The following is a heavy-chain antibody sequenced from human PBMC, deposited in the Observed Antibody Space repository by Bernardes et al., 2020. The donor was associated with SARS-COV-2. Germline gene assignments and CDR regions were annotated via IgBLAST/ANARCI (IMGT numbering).Heavy chain of an antibody. V-gene: IGHV3-33*01. CDR2: IWHDGSRE. J-gene: IGHJ5*01. CDR1: GFIFRDYT. CDR3: ATEDGEWLES. Sequence: GGSLRLSSAASGFIFRDYTMHWVRQAPGKGLEWVAVIWHDGSREYYVDSVKGRFAISRDNSNNTLYLQMNNLRVEDTALYRCATEDGEWLESWGQGTLVTVSS. D-gene: IGHD4-17*01.